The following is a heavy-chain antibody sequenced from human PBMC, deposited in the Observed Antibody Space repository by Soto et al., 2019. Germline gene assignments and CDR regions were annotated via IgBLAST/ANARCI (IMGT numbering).Heavy chain of an antibody. CDR1: GFTFSSYA. CDR3: AKDRSTVKGYFDY. V-gene: IGHV3-23*01. CDR2: ISGSGGST. Sequence: PRLSCAASGFTFSSYAMSWVRHAPGKGLELVSAISGSGGSTYYADSVKGRFTISRDNSKNTLYLQMNSLRAEDTAVYYCAKDRSTVKGYFDYWGQGTLVTVSS. J-gene: IGHJ4*02. D-gene: IGHD4-4*01.